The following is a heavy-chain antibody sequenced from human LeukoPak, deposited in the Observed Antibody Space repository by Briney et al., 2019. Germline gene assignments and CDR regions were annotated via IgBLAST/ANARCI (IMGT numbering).Heavy chain of an antibody. CDR2: INSDGSST. V-gene: IGHV3-74*01. J-gene: IGHJ4*02. CDR1: GFTFSSYW. Sequence: GGSLRLSCAASGFTFSSYWMHWVRQAPGKGPVWVSRINSDGSSTSYADSVKGRLTIPRDNAKNMLYLQMNSLRAEDTAVYYCARDLGRVGAVGNWGQGTLVIVSS. D-gene: IGHD1-26*01. CDR3: ARDLGRVGAVGN.